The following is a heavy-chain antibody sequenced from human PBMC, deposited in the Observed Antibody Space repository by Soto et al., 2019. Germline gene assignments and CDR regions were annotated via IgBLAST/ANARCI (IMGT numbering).Heavy chain of an antibody. CDR3: ARGSTGYSSGWYRSWFDP. CDR1: GFTFSSYA. D-gene: IGHD6-19*01. Sequence: EVQLLVSGGGLVQPGGSLRLSCSASGFTFSSYAMSWVRQAPGKGLEWVSAVGGSGSSTYYADSVKGRFTISRDNTKNSLYLQMNSLRAEDTAVYYCARGSTGYSSGWYRSWFDPWGQGTLVTVSS. V-gene: IGHV3-23*01. CDR2: VGGSGSST. J-gene: IGHJ5*02.